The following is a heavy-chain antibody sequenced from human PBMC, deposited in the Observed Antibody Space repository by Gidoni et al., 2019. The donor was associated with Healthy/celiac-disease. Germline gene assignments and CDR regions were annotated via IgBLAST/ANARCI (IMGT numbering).Heavy chain of an antibody. CDR1: GGTFSSYA. D-gene: IGHD3-10*01. V-gene: IGHV1-69*01. CDR2: IIPILGTA. CDR3: ARDLSYYGSGSYYNPPYYYGMDV. J-gene: IGHJ6*02. Sequence: VQLVQSGAEVTKPGSSVKVSCKASGGTFSSYALSLVRQAPGQGLEWMGGIIPILGTANYAQKLQGRVTITADESTSTAYMELSSLRSEDTAVYYCARDLSYYGSGSYYNPPYYYGMDVWGQGTTVTVSS.